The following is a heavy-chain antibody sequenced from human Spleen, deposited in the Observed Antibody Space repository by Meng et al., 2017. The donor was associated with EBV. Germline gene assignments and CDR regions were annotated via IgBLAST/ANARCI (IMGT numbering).Heavy chain of an antibody. Sequence: PLQPWGAGIVKPSGTRSLPCAVYGGALICYYWTRIRQATGKGLEWIGEITHRGITNSNPSLKSRVTISVDTSKKQFSLNLSSVTAADTAVYYCATSHSSKVGARRLDYWGQGTLVTVSS. CDR2: ITHRGIT. J-gene: IGHJ4*02. CDR1: GGALICYY. CDR3: ATSHSSKVGARRLDY. V-gene: IGHV4-34*01. D-gene: IGHD1-26*01.